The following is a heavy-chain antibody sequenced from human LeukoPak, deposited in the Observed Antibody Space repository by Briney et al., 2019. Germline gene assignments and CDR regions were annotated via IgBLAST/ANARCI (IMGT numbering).Heavy chain of an antibody. CDR1: GFTFRSYA. V-gene: IGHV3-23*01. J-gene: IGHJ4*02. CDR2: ISGSGGST. Sequence: SGVSLRLFCAASGFTFRSYAMSWVRQAPGKGLEWVSAISGSGGSTYYADSVKGRFTISRDNSKNTLYLQMNSLRAEDTAVYYCAKDMWQFRAYYFDYWGQGTLVTVSS. CDR3: AKDMWQFRAYYFDY. D-gene: IGHD2-21*01.